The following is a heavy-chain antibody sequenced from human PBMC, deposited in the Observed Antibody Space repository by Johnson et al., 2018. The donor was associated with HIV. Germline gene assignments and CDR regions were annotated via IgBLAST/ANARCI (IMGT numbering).Heavy chain of an antibody. J-gene: IGHJ3*02. CDR2: ISSSGRTI. Sequence: QMLLVESGGGLVRPGGSLRLSCAASGFTFSDYYMTWIRQAPGKGLECVSYISSSGRTIYYADSVKGRFTLSRDNAKNSLYLQMNTLSAEDTAVYYCARVKPPDYGDAWGLGAFDIWGQGTMVTVSS. D-gene: IGHD3-16*01. CDR3: ARVKPPDYGDAWGLGAFDI. V-gene: IGHV3-11*04. CDR1: GFTFSDYY.